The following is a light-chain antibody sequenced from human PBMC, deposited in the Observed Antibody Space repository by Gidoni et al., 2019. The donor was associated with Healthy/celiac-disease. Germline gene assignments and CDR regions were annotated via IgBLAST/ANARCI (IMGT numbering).Light chain of an antibody. CDR1: QGVSSN. J-gene: IGKJ1*01. V-gene: IGKV3-15*01. CDR2: GAS. Sequence: EIVMTQSPATLSVSAGERATLACTASQGVSSNLAWYQQKPGHAPRLLIYGASTRAAGIPARFSGSGSGTEFTLTISSLQSEDFAFYYCQQYNNWPRTFGQGTKVEIK. CDR3: QQYNNWPRT.